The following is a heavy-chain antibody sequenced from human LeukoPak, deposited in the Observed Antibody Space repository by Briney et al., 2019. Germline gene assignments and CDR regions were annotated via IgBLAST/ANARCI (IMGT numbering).Heavy chain of an antibody. CDR3: ARDVLETFYGSGSYCGRAFDY. CDR2: IIPILGIA. D-gene: IGHD3-10*01. J-gene: IGHJ4*02. CDR1: GGTFSSYA. Sequence: EASVKVSCKASGGTFSSYAISWVRQAPGQGLEWMGRIIPILGIANYAQKFQGRVTITADKSTSTAYMELSSLRSEDTAVYYCARDVLETFYGSGSYCGRAFDYWGQGTLVTVSS. V-gene: IGHV1-69*04.